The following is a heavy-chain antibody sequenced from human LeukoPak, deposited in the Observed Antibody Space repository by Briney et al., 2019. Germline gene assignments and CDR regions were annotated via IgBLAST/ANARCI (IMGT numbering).Heavy chain of an antibody. D-gene: IGHD4-23*01. J-gene: IGHJ4*02. CDR1: IGSFSDYY. V-gene: IGHV4-34*01. CDR3: YILGEGVTRFEAERVFDY. Sequence: SSETLSLTCAVYIGSFSDYYWTWIRQPPGKSLEWIGEVNHSGSTNYDPSLKSRVTMSVVTSKNQFSLKLSSVTAADTAVYYCYILGEGVTRFEAERVFDYWGQGTLVTVSS. CDR2: VNHSGST.